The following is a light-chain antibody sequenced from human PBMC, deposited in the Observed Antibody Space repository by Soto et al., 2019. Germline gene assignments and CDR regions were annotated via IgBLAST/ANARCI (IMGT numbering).Light chain of an antibody. J-gene: IGKJ2*01. Sequence: DIQMTQSPSTLSASEGDRVTISCRASQSVSIWLAWYQQKPGRAPNLVIYAASTLESGVPSRFSGSGSGTDFTLTISSLQPADYATYYCQQTYLAPYTFGQGTKVDIK. CDR2: AAS. CDR3: QQTYLAPYT. V-gene: IGKV1-5*01. CDR1: QSVSIW.